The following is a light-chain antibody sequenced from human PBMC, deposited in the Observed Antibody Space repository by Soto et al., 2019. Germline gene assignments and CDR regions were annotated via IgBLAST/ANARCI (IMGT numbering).Light chain of an antibody. CDR3: QHYNSYSEA. J-gene: IGKJ1*01. V-gene: IGKV3D-20*02. CDR2: DTS. CDR1: QSVSNSY. Sequence: EIVVTRSPATLSVSPGERATLSCRASQSVSNSYVAWYQQKSGQAPRLLIYDTSSRVTGIPDRFSGSGSGTDFTLTISSLQPDDFATYYCQHYNSYSEAFGQGTKVDI.